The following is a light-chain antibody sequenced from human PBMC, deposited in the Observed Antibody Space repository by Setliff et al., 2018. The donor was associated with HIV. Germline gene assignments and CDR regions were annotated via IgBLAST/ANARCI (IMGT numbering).Light chain of an antibody. CDR1: TSDVGDYNY. Sequence: ALTQPRSVPGSPGQSVTISCTGTTSDVGDYNYVFWYQHHPGKAPKLMIYDVNKRPSGVPGRFSASKFGNTASLIISGLQAEDEADYYCCSYAGSDTYVFGTGTKVTVL. J-gene: IGLJ1*01. V-gene: IGLV2-11*01. CDR3: CSYAGSDTYV. CDR2: DVN.